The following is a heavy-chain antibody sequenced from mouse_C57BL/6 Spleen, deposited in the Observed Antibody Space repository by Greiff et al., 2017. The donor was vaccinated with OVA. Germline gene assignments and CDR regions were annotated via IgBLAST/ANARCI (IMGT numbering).Heavy chain of an antibody. D-gene: IGHD1-1*01. Sequence: EVQLQQSGPELVKPGASVKISCKASGYTFTDYYMNWVKQSHGKSLEWIGDINPNNGGTSYNQKFKGKATLTVDKSSSTAYMELRSLTSEDSAVYYCARRGVLLRYGYFDYWGQGTTLTVSS. CDR3: ARRGVLLRYGYFDY. J-gene: IGHJ2*01. V-gene: IGHV1-26*01. CDR1: GYTFTDYY. CDR2: INPNNGGT.